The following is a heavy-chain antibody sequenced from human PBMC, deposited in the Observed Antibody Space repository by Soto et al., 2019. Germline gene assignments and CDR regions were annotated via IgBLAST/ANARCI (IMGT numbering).Heavy chain of an antibody. CDR1: GFTFSSYA. J-gene: IGHJ4*02. V-gene: IGHV3-64*02. CDR2: ISSNGGST. CDR3: ARGYSYGVLDY. D-gene: IGHD5-18*01. Sequence: GSLRLSCAASGFTFSSYAMHWVRQAPGKGLEYVSAISSNGGSTYYADSVKGRFTISRDNSKNTLYLQMGSLRAEDMAVYYCARGYSYGVLDYWGQGTLVTVSS.